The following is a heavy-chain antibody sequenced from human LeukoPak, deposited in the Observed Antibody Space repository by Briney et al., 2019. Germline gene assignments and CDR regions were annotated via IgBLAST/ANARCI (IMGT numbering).Heavy chain of an antibody. CDR1: GGSLSSSNW. J-gene: IGHJ4*02. V-gene: IGHV4-4*02. D-gene: IGHD6-13*01. Sequence: PSGTLSLTCAVSGGSLSSSNWWSWVRPPPGEGLEGIGEIYHSGSTNYNPSLKSRVTISVDKSKNQFSLKLSSVTAADTAVYYCARGGIAAAGHSYFDYWGQGTLVTVSS. CDR2: IYHSGST. CDR3: ARGGIAAAGHSYFDY.